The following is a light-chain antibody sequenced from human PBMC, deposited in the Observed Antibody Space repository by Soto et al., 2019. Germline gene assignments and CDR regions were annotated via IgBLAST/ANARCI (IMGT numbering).Light chain of an antibody. CDR1: QSVRSW. J-gene: IGKJ1*01. V-gene: IGKV1-5*01. Sequence: DTQMTQSPSTLSASVGDRVNIPCRASQSVRSWLAWYQQKPGRAPKLLISGASSLQSGVPSRFSGSASGTEFTLTISSLQPDDIATYYCQQCHRYLTFGQGTKVDIK. CDR2: GAS. CDR3: QQCHRYLT.